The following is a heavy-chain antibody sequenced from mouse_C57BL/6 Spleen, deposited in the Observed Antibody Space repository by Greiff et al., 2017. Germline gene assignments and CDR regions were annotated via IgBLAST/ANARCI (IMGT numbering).Heavy chain of an antibody. V-gene: IGHV1-54*01. Sequence: VQLQQSGAELVRPGTSVKVSCKASGYAFTNYLIEWVKQRPGQGLEWIGVINPGSGGTNYNEKFKGKATLTADKSSSTAYMQLSILTSEDSAVYFCARGDGEGAMDYWGQGTSVTVSS. CDR2: INPGSGGT. J-gene: IGHJ4*01. CDR1: GYAFTNYL. D-gene: IGHD2-3*01. CDR3: ARGDGEGAMDY.